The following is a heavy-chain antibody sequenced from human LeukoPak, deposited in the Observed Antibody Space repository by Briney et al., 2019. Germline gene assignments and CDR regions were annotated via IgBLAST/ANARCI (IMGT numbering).Heavy chain of an antibody. J-gene: IGHJ4*02. D-gene: IGHD1-26*01. Sequence: PSETLSLTCAVYGGSFSGYYWSWIRQPPGTGLEWIGEINHSGSTNYNPSLKSRVTISVDTSKNQFSLKLSSVTAADTAVYYCARDSAMGSTSFDSWGQGTLVTVSS. CDR3: ARDSAMGSTSFDS. CDR2: INHSGST. CDR1: GGSFSGYY. V-gene: IGHV4-34*01.